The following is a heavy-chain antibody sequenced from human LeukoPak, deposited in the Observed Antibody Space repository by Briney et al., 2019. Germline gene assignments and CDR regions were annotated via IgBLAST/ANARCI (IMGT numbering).Heavy chain of an antibody. CDR3: ASSPRLTTSWFLFDS. D-gene: IGHD2-2*01. Sequence: SETLSLTCSVSGDPFSNYYWTWIRQPPGKGLEWIGYVYYSGSTNYNPSLKTRLHLSVDTSKNRFSLKLSSVTAADTAVYYCASSPRLTTSWFLFDSWGHGTLVTVSS. CDR2: VYYSGST. CDR1: GDPFSNYY. J-gene: IGHJ5*01. V-gene: IGHV4-59*08.